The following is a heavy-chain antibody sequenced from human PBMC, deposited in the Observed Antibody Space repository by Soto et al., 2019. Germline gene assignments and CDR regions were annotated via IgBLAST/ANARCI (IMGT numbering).Heavy chain of an antibody. J-gene: IGHJ4*02. Sequence: GGSLRLSCAASGFTFSSYWMSWVRQAPGKGLEWVANIKQDGSEKYYVDSVKGRFTISRDNAKNSLYLQMNSLRAEDTAVYYCARAPTGGIGGGYYFDYWGQGTLVTVSS. D-gene: IGHD3-16*01. CDR2: IKQDGSEK. V-gene: IGHV3-7*04. CDR1: GFTFSSYW. CDR3: ARAPTGGIGGGYYFDY.